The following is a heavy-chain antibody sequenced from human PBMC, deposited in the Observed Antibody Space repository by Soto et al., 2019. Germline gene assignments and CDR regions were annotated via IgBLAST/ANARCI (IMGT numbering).Heavy chain of an antibody. CDR1: GGSVSSSTYY. CDR2: IYYSGIT. V-gene: IGHV4-39*01. Sequence: PSETLSLTCTVSGGSVSSSTYYWGWIRQPPGKGLEWIGTIYYSGITYYNPSLQSRVTISVDTSKNQFSLRLSFVTAADAALYFCERKDVPAWGRFDTWGQGTLVTVSS. J-gene: IGHJ5*02. CDR3: ERKDVPAWGRFDT. D-gene: IGHD2-2*01.